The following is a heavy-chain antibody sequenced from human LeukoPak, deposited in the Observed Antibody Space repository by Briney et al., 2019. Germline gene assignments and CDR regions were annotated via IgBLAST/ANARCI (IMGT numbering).Heavy chain of an antibody. CDR3: ARDRGPYGSGTYGIEGFDY. Sequence: GGSLRLSCAASGFTFSSYEMNWVRQAPGKGLEWVSYISSSSSTMYYAESVRGRFTISRDNAKTSLYLQMNSLRDEDSAVYYCARDRGPYGSGTYGIEGFDYWGHGTLVTVSS. V-gene: IGHV3-48*02. CDR2: ISSSSSTM. CDR1: GFTFSSYE. D-gene: IGHD3-10*01. J-gene: IGHJ4*01.